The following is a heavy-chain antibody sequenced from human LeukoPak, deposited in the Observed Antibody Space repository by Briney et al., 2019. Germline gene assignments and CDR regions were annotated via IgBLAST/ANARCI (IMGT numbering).Heavy chain of an antibody. CDR2: ISSSSSTI. D-gene: IGHD2-15*01. CDR3: ARERGGYCSGGSCYGPDY. Sequence: GGSLRLSCAASGFTFSNAWMSWVRQAPGKGLEWVSYISSSSSTIYYADSVKGRFTISRDNAKNSLYLQMNSLRAEDTAVYYCARERGGYCSGGSCYGPDYWGQGTLVTVSS. J-gene: IGHJ4*02. V-gene: IGHV3-48*01. CDR1: GFTFSNAW.